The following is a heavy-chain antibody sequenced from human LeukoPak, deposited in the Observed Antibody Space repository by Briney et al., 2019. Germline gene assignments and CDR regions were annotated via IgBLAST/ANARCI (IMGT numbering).Heavy chain of an antibody. Sequence: PGGSLRHSCAASGFTFSSYSMNWVRQAPGKGLEWVSSISSSSSYIYYADSVKGRFTISRDNAKNTLYLQMNSLSAEDRAVYYCARGGSPFYWGQGSLVTVSS. CDR2: ISSSSSYI. CDR1: GFTFSSYS. CDR3: ARGGSPFY. J-gene: IGHJ4*02. V-gene: IGHV3-21*01. D-gene: IGHD3-10*01.